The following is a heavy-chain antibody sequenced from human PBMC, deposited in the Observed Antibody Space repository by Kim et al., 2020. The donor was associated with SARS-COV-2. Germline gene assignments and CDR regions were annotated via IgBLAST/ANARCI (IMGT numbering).Heavy chain of an antibody. J-gene: IGHJ6*02. CDR2: IYYSGST. CDR1: GGSISSYY. V-gene: IGHV4-59*01. Sequence: SETLSLTCTVSGGSISSYYWSWIRQPPGKGLEWIGYIYYSGSTNYNPSLKSRVTISVDTSKNQFSLKLSSVTAADTAVYYCARGHYYYGSGSYYMYYGMDVWGQGTTVTVSS. D-gene: IGHD3-10*01. CDR3: ARGHYYYGSGSYYMYYGMDV.